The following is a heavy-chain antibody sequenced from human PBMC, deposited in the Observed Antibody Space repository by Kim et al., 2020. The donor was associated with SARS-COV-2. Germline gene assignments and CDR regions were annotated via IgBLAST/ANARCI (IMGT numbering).Heavy chain of an antibody. D-gene: IGHD6-13*01. Sequence: EDSVKGRFTSSRDNSKNTLYLQMNSLRAEDTAVYYCAKAPGIAAAGSFDIWGQGTMVTVSS. J-gene: IGHJ3*02. V-gene: IGHV3-23*01. CDR3: AKAPGIAAAGSFDI.